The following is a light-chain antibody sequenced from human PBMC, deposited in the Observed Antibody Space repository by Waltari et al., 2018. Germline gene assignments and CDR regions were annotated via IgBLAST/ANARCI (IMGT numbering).Light chain of an antibody. CDR2: GNS. CDR1: GSNIGAGYD. V-gene: IGLV1-40*01. Sequence: QSVLTQPPSVSGAPGQRVTISCTGSGSNIGAGYDVPCYQQLPGTAPKLIIYGNSNRPSGVPDRFSGSKSGTSASLAITGLQAEDEADYYCQSYDSSLSGVVFGGGTKLPVL. CDR3: QSYDSSLSGVV. J-gene: IGLJ2*01.